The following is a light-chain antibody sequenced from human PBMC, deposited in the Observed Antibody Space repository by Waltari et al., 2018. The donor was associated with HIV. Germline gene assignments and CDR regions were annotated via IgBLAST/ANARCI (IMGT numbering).Light chain of an antibody. V-gene: IGLV1-40*01. CDR1: SSNIGAAYD. J-gene: IGLJ3*02. CDR2: ANT. Sequence: QSVLTQPPSVSGAPGQTVTISCTGSSSNIGAAYDVHWYQQVPGTAPKLLIFANTQRPSGVPDRFSGSKSGTSASLAISGLQTEDEADYYCQSYVSSVNVVFGGGTRVTVL. CDR3: QSYVSSVNVV.